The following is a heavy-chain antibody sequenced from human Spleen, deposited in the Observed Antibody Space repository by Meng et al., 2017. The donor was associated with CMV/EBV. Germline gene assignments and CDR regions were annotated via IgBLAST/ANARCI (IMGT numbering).Heavy chain of an antibody. J-gene: IGHJ6*02. Sequence: ESLKISCAPSRFTFSSYAMSWIRQSPGKGLEWIGEINQGGSTNTNPSLKSRVTTSVDTSKNQFSLKLTSVTAADTAVYYCARMGMVRGWKVWGQGTTVTVSS. V-gene: IGHV4-34*01. CDR2: INQGGST. D-gene: IGHD3-10*01. CDR3: ARMGMVRGWKV. CDR1: RFTFSSYA.